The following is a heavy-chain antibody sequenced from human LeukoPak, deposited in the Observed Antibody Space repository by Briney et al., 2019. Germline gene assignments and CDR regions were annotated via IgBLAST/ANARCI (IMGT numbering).Heavy chain of an antibody. J-gene: IGHJ3*02. D-gene: IGHD4-17*01. CDR3: ARDPNGDYIGTFDM. CDR1: EFTFSSYG. CDR2: ISGSGGST. Sequence: PGGSLRLSCVASEFTFSSYGMSWVRQAPGKGLEWVSSISGSGGSTQYADSVQGRFAISRDNSKNTLYLQMNSLRAEDAAVYFCARDPNGDYIGTFDMWGRGTMVSVSS. V-gene: IGHV3-23*01.